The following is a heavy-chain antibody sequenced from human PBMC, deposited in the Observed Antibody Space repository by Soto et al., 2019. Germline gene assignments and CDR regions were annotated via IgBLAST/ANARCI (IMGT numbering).Heavy chain of an antibody. J-gene: IGHJ4*02. Sequence: SETLSLTCTVSGGSISSSSYYWGWIRQPPGKGLEWIGSIYYSGSTYYNPSLKSRVTISVDTSKNQFSLKLSSVTAADTAVYYCARQGFLEWLFHFDYWGQGTLVTVSS. CDR1: GGSISSSSYY. D-gene: IGHD3-3*01. CDR2: IYYSGST. V-gene: IGHV4-39*01. CDR3: ARQGFLEWLFHFDY.